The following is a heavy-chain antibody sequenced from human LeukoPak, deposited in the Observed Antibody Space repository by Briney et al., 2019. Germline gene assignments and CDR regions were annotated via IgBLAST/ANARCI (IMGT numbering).Heavy chain of an antibody. J-gene: IGHJ4*02. D-gene: IGHD2-15*01. V-gene: IGHV3-23*01. CDR2: ISGSGGST. Sequence: GGSLRLSCAASGCTFSSYAMSWVRQPPGKGLEWVSAISGSGGSTYYADSVKGRFTISRDNSKNTLYLQMNSLRAEDTAVYYCAKDYCSGGSCDGRRDYWGQGTLVTVSS. CDR1: GCTFSSYA. CDR3: AKDYCSGGSCDGRRDY.